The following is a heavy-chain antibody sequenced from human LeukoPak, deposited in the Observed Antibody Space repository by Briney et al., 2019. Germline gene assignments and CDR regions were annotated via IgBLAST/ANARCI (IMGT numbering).Heavy chain of an antibody. CDR3: ARGLGSWVPFSY. J-gene: IGHJ4*02. CDR2: IYYSGST. V-gene: IGHV4-39*07. Sequence: SETLSLTCTVSGGSISSSSYYWGWIRQPPGEGLEWIGSIYYSGSTYYNPSLKSRVTISVDTSKNQFSLKLSSVTAADTAVYYCARGLGSWVPFSYWGQGTLVTVSS. D-gene: IGHD6-13*01. CDR1: GGSISSSSYY.